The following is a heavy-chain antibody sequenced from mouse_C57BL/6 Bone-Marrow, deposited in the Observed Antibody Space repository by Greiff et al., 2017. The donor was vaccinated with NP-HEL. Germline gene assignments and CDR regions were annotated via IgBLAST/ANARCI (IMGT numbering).Heavy chain of an antibody. J-gene: IGHJ2*01. CDR2: IYPGGGYT. V-gene: IGHV1-63*01. Sequence: QVQLQQSGAELVRPGTSVKMSCKASGYTFTNYWIGWAKQRPGHGLEWIGDIYPGGGYTNYNAKFKGKATLTADKSSSTAYMQFSSLTSEDSAIYYCARNYGNYGNYFDYWGQGTTLTVSS. CDR3: ARNYGNYGNYFDY. D-gene: IGHD2-1*01. CDR1: GYTFTNYW.